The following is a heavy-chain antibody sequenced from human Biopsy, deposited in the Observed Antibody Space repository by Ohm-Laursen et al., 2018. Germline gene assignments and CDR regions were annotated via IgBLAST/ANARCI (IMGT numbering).Heavy chain of an antibody. CDR2: IYYTGHT. D-gene: IGHD7-27*01. CDR3: ARLTGDPSY. CDR1: GGSTKSYY. Sequence: TLSLTCTVSGGSTKSYYWNWIRQSPGKGLEWIGFIYYTGHTNYNPSLKSRATISVDTSKNQFSLKVISVTAADTAMYYCARLTGDPSYWGQGILVTVSS. V-gene: IGHV4-59*01. J-gene: IGHJ4*02.